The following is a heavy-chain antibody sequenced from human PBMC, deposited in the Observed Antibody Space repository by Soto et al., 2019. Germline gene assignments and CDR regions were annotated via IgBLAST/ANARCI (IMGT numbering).Heavy chain of an antibody. J-gene: IGHJ4*02. CDR1: GGSISSSNW. CDR3: ARVQAAGTMYHYFDY. CDR2: IYHSGST. D-gene: IGHD6-13*01. Sequence: QVQLQESGPGLVKPSGTLSLTCAVSGGSISSSNWWSWVRQPPGKGLEWIGEIYHSGSTNYNPSLNSRVTISVDKSKNQFSLKLSSVTAADTAVYYCARVQAAGTMYHYFDYWGQGTLVTVSS. V-gene: IGHV4-4*02.